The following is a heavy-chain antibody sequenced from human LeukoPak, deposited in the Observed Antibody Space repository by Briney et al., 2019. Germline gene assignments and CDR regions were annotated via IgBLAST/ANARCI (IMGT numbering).Heavy chain of an antibody. CDR3: ARDLPLSGSYLGPFDY. CDR2: TYYRSKWYN. J-gene: IGHJ4*02. D-gene: IGHD1-26*01. CDR1: GDSVSSNSAA. Sequence: SQTLSLTCALSGDSVSSNSAAWHWIRQSPSRGLEWLGRTYYRSKWYNDYAVSVKSRITINPDTSKNQFSLQLNPVTPEDTAVYYCARDLPLSGSYLGPFDYWGQGTLVTVSS. V-gene: IGHV6-1*01.